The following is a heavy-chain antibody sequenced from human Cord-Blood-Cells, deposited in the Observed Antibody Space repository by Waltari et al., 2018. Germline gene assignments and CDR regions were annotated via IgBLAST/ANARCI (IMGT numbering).Heavy chain of an antibody. CDR3: ARDVYDYVWGSYRYFDY. J-gene: IGHJ4*02. D-gene: IGHD3-16*02. CDR2: IKQDGSEK. CDR1: GFTFSSYW. Sequence: EVQLVESGGGLVQPGGSLRLSCAASGFTFSSYWMSWVRQAPGQGLEWVANIKQDGSEKYYVDSVKGRFTISRDNAKNSLYLQMNSLRAEDTAVYYCARDVYDYVWGSYRYFDYWGQGTLVTVSS. V-gene: IGHV3-7*01.